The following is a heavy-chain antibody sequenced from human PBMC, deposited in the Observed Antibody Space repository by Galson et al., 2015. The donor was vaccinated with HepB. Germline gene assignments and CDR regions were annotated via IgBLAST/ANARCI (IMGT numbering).Heavy chain of an antibody. CDR1: GFTFSNAW. D-gene: IGHD1-26*01. J-gene: IGHJ3*02. CDR2: IGNKANSHAT. CDR3: TRPTSGSYEPRIVAFDI. Sequence: SLRLSCAASGFTFSNAWMSWVRQASGKGLEWVGRIGNKANSHATTYAASVKGRFTISRDDSKNTAYLQLNSLNTEDTAVYYCTRPTSGSYEPRIVAFDIWGQGTVVTVSS. V-gene: IGHV3-73*01.